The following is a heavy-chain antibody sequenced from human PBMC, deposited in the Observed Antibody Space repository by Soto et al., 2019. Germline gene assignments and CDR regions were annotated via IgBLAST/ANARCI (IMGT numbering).Heavy chain of an antibody. J-gene: IGHJ4*02. V-gene: IGHV4-31*03. CDR3: AGTSYQLLPVFDY. CDR2: IYYSGST. CDR1: GGSISSGGYY. D-gene: IGHD2-2*01. Sequence: PSETLSLTCTVSGGSISSGGYYWSWIRQHPGKGLEWIGYIYYSGSTYYNPSLKSRVTISVDTSKNQFSLKLSSVTAADTAVYYCAGTSYQLLPVFDYWGQGTLVTVSS.